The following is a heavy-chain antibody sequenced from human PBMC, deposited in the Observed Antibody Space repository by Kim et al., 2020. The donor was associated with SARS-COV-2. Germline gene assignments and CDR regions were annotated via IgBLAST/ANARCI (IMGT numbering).Heavy chain of an antibody. CDR2: ISSSSSYI. V-gene: IGHV3-21*01. Sequence: GGSLRLSCAASGFTFSSDSMNWVRQAPGKGLEWVSSISSSSSYIYYADSVKGRFTIPRDNAKNSLYLQMNSLRVEDTAVYYCASSTLTIFGVVVNGMDV. J-gene: IGHJ6*01. D-gene: IGHD3-3*01. CDR1: GFTFSSDS. CDR3: ASSTLTIFGVVVNGMDV.